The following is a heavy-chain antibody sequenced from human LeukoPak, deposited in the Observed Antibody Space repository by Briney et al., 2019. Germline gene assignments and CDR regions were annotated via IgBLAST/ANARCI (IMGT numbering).Heavy chain of an antibody. V-gene: IGHV5-51*01. CDR3: ARPRRSSGWPNDY. J-gene: IGHJ4*02. D-gene: IGHD6-19*01. Sequence: GESLKISCKGSGYSFTSYWIAWVRQMPGKGLEWMGIIYPDDSDTRYSPSFQGQVTITADKSISTAYLQWSSLKASDNAMYYCARPRRSSGWPNDYWGQGTLVTVSS. CDR1: GYSFTSYW. CDR2: IYPDDSDT.